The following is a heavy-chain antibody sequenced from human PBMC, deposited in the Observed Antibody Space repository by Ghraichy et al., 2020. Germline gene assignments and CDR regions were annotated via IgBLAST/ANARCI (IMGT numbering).Heavy chain of an antibody. CDR1: GFTFSSYA. CDR2: ISYDGSNK. V-gene: IGHV3-30*04. CDR3: ARDRITMVRGVIIYYYYGMDV. Sequence: GGSLRLSCAASGFTFSSYAMHWVRQAPGKGLEWVAVISYDGSNKYYADSVKGRFTISRDNSKNTLYLQMNSLRAEDTAVYYCARDRITMVRGVIIYYYYGMDVWGQGTTVTVSS. J-gene: IGHJ6*02. D-gene: IGHD3-10*01.